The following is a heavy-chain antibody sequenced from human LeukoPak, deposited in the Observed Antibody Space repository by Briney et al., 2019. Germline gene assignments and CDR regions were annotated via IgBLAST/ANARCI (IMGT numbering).Heavy chain of an antibody. V-gene: IGHV1-8*01. D-gene: IGHD3-22*01. Sequence: ASVKVTCKASGHTFTSYEINWVRQATGQGLEWMGWMNPNNGDTAFAQKFQGRITMTRGTSISTAYMELSSLTSEDTAVYYCARGLGTHDSSELTWPMISFWGQGTLVTVSS. CDR1: GHTFTSYE. J-gene: IGHJ4*02. CDR3: ARGLGTHDSSELTWPMISF. CDR2: MNPNNGDT.